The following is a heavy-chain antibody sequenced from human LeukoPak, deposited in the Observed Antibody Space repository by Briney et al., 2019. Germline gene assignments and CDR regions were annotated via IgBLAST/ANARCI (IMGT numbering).Heavy chain of an antibody. CDR1: GGSTRSNNHY. V-gene: IGHV4-39*07. CDR2: IYFNGNI. D-gene: IGHD5-12*01. Sequence: ASETLSLTCAASGGSTRSNNHYWGWIRQPPGKGLEWIGNIYFNGNIAYNPSLQSRVTISVDTSKNQFSLRLNSVTSADTAMYYCARVELIVALPTSFDPWGQGTLVTVSS. CDR3: ARVELIVALPTSFDP. J-gene: IGHJ5*02.